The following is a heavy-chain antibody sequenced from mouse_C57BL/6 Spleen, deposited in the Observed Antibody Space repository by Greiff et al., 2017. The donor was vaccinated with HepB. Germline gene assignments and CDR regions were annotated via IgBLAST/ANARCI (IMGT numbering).Heavy chain of an antibody. J-gene: IGHJ2*01. D-gene: IGHD4-1*01. Sequence: EVQLVESGPVLVKPGASVKMSCKASGYTFTDYYMNWVKQSHGKSLEWIGVINPYNGGTSYNQKFKGKATLTVDKSSSTAYMELNSLTSEDSAVYYCASLTGTADYWGQGTTLTVSS. CDR1: GYTFTDYY. CDR2: INPYNGGT. CDR3: ASLTGTADY. V-gene: IGHV1-19*01.